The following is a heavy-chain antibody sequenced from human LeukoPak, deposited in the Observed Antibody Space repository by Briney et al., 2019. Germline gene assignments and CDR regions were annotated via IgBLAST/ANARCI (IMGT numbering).Heavy chain of an antibody. CDR2: INHSGST. J-gene: IGHJ4*02. D-gene: IGHD1-26*01. Sequence: PSETLSLTCAVYGGSFSGYYWSWIRQPPGKGLEWIGEINHSGSTNYNPSLKSRVTISVDTSKNQFSLKLSSVPAAATAVYYCARGLNSGSYAYWGQGTLVTVSS. CDR1: GGSFSGYY. V-gene: IGHV4-34*01. CDR3: ARGLNSGSYAY.